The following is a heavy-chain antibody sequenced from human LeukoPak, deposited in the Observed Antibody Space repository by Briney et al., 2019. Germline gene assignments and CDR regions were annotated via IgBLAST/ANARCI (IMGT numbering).Heavy chain of an antibody. V-gene: IGHV1-69*01. CDR3: AGLPVGTGPKGWFDP. D-gene: IGHD2-21*02. J-gene: IGHJ5*02. CDR1: GGTFSSYA. CDR2: IIPIFGTA. Sequence: SVKVSCKASGGTFSSYAISWVRQAPGQGLEWMGGIIPIFGTANYAQKFQGRVTITADESTSTAYMELSSLRSEDTAVYYCAGLPVGTGPKGWFDPWGQGTLVTVSS.